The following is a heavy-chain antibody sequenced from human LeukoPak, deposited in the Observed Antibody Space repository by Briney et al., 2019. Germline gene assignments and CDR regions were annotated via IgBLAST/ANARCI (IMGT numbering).Heavy chain of an antibody. CDR1: GFTFTSYT. V-gene: IGHV3-23*01. D-gene: IGHD3-10*02. J-gene: IGHJ6*04. Sequence: GGSLRLSCAPPGFTFTSYTMTWVRQAPGKGLEWVSGISDSGGSTHYADSVKGRFTISRDNSKNTLYLQMNSLRAEDTAVYYCAELGITMIGGVWGKGTTVSISS. CDR3: AELGITMIGGV. CDR2: ISDSGGST.